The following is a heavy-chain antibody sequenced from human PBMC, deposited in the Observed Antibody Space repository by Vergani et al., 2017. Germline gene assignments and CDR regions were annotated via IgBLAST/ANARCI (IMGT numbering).Heavy chain of an antibody. CDR3: AKDRQDIVVVPASMPYYYYGMDV. V-gene: IGHV3-30*02. CDR2: IRYDGSNK. CDR1: GFTFSSYG. Sequence: QVQLVESGGGVVQPGGSLRLSCAASGFTFSSYGMHWVRQAPGKGLEWVSCIRYDGSNKYYADSVKGRFTISRDNSKNTLYLQMNSLRAEDTAVYYCAKDRQDIVVVPASMPYYYYGMDVWGQGTTVTVSS. D-gene: IGHD2-2*01. J-gene: IGHJ6*02.